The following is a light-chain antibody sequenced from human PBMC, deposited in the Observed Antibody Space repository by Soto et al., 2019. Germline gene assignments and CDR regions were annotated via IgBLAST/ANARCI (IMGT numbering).Light chain of an antibody. Sequence: SYELTQPPSVSVATGQTARITCGGNDLRSKSVHWYQQKPGQAPALVLYDDRYRPSGIPERFSGSKSGNTATLTISRVEAGDEADYFCQVWDDSNGQQGVFGTGTKVTVL. J-gene: IGLJ1*01. V-gene: IGLV3-21*02. CDR1: DLRSKS. CDR3: QVWDDSNGQQGV. CDR2: DDR.